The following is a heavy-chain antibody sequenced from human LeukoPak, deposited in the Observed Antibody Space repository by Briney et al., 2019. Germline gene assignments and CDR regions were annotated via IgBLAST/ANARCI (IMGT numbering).Heavy chain of an antibody. Sequence: KPGGSLRLSCAASGFTFSKVWMSWVRQAPGKGLEWVGRIKSKTDGGTGDYAAPVKGRFTISRDDSKNTLYLQMNSLKTEDTAVYYCTRDLPYSSGLYWGQGTLVTVSS. CDR2: IKSKTDGGTG. D-gene: IGHD3-22*01. J-gene: IGHJ4*02. V-gene: IGHV3-15*01. CDR1: GFTFSKVW. CDR3: TRDLPYSSGLY.